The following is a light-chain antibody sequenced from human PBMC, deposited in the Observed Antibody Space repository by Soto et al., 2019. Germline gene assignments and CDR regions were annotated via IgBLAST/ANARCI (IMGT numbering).Light chain of an antibody. CDR1: QSVSSN. Sequence: EIVMTQSPATLSVSPGERATLSCRASQSVSSNLAWYQQKPGQAPRLLIYGPSTRATGIPARFSGSGSGTEFTLTISSLQSEDFAVYYCQQYNNWPPATFGQGTKLEIK. J-gene: IGKJ2*01. CDR3: QQYNNWPPAT. V-gene: IGKV3-15*01. CDR2: GPS.